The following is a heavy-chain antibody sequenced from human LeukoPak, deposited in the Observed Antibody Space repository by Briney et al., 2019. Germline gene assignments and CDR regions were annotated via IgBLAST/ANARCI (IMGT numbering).Heavy chain of an antibody. D-gene: IGHD2-21*01. CDR3: AKAPVTSCRGAYCYPFDS. Sequence: GGSLRLSCAASGFTFSSYGMSWVRQAPGKGLEWVSAISGSGGSTYYADSVKGRFTISRDNSKNTLYLQMNSLRAEDTAVYFCAKAPVTSCRGAYCYPFDSWGQGTLVTVSS. V-gene: IGHV3-23*01. J-gene: IGHJ4*02. CDR2: ISGSGGST. CDR1: GFTFSSYG.